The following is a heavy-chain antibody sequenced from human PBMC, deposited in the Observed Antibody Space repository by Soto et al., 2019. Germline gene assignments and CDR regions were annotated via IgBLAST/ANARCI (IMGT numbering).Heavy chain of an antibody. J-gene: IGHJ3*02. CDR1: GDSVSSNSAA. CDR2: TYYRSKWYN. D-gene: IGHD2-2*01. V-gene: IGHV6-1*01. CDR3: ARGSWGDIVVVPAADPRDAFDI. Sequence: PSQTLSLTCAISGDSVSSNSAAWNWIRQSPSRGLEWLGRTYYRSKWYNDYAVSVKSRITINPDTSKNQFSLQLNSVTPEDTAVYYCARGSWGDIVVVPAADPRDAFDIWGQGTMVTVSS.